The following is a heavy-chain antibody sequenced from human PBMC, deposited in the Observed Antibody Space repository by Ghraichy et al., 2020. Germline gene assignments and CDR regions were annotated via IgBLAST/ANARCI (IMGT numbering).Heavy chain of an antibody. CDR2: LNSNGYTT. CDR1: GFIFNDYS. J-gene: IGHJ3*02. V-gene: IGHV3-64D*06. D-gene: IGHD4-17*01. Sequence: GGSLRLSCSASGFIFNDYSMHWVRQAPGRGLEYVAGLNSNGYTTYYADSAKGRFTISRDSSKNTLYLQMSSLRAEDSAVYYCVKESGGDYGTGAFDIWGQGTMVTVSS. CDR3: VKESGGDYGTGAFDI.